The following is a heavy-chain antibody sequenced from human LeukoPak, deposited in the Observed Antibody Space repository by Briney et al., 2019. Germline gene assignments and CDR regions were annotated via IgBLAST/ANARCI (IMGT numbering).Heavy chain of an antibody. Sequence: GWSLRLSCAASGFSFSSYTMNWVRQAPGKEREWVSAISSGGDDRYYADSVKGRFTISRDNAKNSLYSQMNSLRAEDTALYYCARSTSSGYYYYMHVWAKGTTVTVPS. CDR1: GFSFSSYT. V-gene: IGHV3-21*04. CDR2: ISSGGDDR. J-gene: IGHJ6*03. D-gene: IGHD3-22*01. CDR3: ARSTSSGYYYYMHV.